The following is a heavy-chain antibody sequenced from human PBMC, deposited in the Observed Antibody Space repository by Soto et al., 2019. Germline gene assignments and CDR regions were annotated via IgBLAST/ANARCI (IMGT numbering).Heavy chain of an antibody. D-gene: IGHD6-6*01. CDR2: IYYNGST. CDR1: GASMSSGGYY. V-gene: IGHV4-31*03. Sequence: QVQLQESGPGLVKPSQTLSLTCTVSGASMSSGGYYWTWIRQSPGKGLEWIGYIYYNGSTYYIPSLESRVSISLDTSRSQFSLTLHSVTAADTAIYYCARDRHNNFFDPWGQGTLVTVSS. CDR3: ARDRHNNFFDP. J-gene: IGHJ5*02.